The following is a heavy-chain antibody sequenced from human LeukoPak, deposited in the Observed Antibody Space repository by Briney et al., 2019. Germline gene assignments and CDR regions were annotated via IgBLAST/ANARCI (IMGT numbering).Heavy chain of an antibody. D-gene: IGHD6-13*01. CDR3: ARDSSSSFDP. J-gene: IGHJ5*02. CDR1: GGSFSGYY. Sequence: SETLSLTCAVYGGSFSGYYWSWIRQPPGKGLEWIGYIYYSGSTNYNPSLKSRVTISVDTSKNQFSLKLSSVTAADTAVYYCARDSSSSFDPWGQGTLVTVSS. CDR2: IYYSGST. V-gene: IGHV4-59*01.